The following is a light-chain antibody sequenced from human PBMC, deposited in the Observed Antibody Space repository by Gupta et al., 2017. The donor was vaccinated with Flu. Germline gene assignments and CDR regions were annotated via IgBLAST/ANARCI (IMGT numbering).Light chain of an antibody. V-gene: IGKV4-1*01. CDR3: QQYYSTPPT. CDR1: QSILYSSNNKNY. J-gene: IGKJ1*01. Sequence: VSLGERATISCKSSQSILYSSNNKNYLAWYQQKPGQPPKLLIYWASTRESGVPDRFSGSGSGTDFTLTISSLQAEDVAVYHCQQYYSTPPTFGQGTKVEIK. CDR2: WAS.